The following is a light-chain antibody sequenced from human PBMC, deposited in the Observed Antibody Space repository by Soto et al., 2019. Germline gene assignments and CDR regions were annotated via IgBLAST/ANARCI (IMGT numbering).Light chain of an antibody. Sequence: QSALTQPASVSGSPGQSITISCTGTSSDVGGYNYVSWYQQHPGKAPKLMIYDVSNRPSGVSNRFSGSKSGNTASLTISGLQAEDEADYYCSSYTSSSTPGVIGGGTKLTVL. CDR1: SSDVGGYNY. CDR3: SSYTSSSTPGV. CDR2: DVS. J-gene: IGLJ2*01. V-gene: IGLV2-14*01.